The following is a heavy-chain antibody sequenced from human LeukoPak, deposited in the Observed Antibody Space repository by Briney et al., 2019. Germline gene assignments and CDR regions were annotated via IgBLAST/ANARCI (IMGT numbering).Heavy chain of an antibody. V-gene: IGHV3-7*03. Sequence: GGSLRLSCAASGFMFSSNWMIWVRLAPGEGLEWVANIKEDGTETYYVDSVKGRFTISRDNAKNSLYLQMNSLRVEDTAVYYCAKEGRSLQTYWGQGTLVTVSS. D-gene: IGHD5-24*01. J-gene: IGHJ4*02. CDR2: IKEDGTET. CDR3: AKEGRSLQTY. CDR1: GFMFSSNW.